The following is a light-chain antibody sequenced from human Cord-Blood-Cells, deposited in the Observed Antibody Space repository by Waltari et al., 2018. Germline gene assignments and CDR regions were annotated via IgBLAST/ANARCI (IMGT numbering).Light chain of an antibody. J-gene: IGKJ4*01. CDR3: QQSYSTLT. CDR2: AAS. V-gene: IGKV1-39*01. Sequence: DIQMTQSPSSLSASVGDRVTITCRASQSISSYLNWYQQKPGQAPKLLIYAASSLQSGVPSRFSGSGSGTDFTLTISSLQPEDFATYYCQQSYSTLTVGGGTKVEIK. CDR1: QSISSY.